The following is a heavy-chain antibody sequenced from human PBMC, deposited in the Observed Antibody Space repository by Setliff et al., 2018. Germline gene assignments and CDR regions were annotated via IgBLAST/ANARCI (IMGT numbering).Heavy chain of an antibody. D-gene: IGHD2-15*01. CDR1: GCSFTTNW. J-gene: IGHJ5*02. V-gene: IGHV5-51*01. CDR3: ARRAAAHDWFDP. Sequence: GESLKISCKASGCSFTTNWIGWVRQMPGKGLEWMGIIYPGDSDTIYSPSFQGQVTISADKTLSTAYLQWSSLKASDTAIYYCARRAAAHDWFDPWGQGTLVTVSS. CDR2: IYPGDSDT.